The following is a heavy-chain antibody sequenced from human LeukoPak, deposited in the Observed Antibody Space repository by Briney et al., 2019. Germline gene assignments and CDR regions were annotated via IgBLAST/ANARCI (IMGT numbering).Heavy chain of an antibody. Sequence: PSETLSLTCTVSGGSISSSSYYWSWIRQPPGKGLEWIGYIYYSGSTYYNPSLKSRVTISVDTSKNQFSLKLSSVTAADTAVYYCARAGLDRDYADYWGQGTLVTVSS. D-gene: IGHD3/OR15-3a*01. CDR1: GGSISSSSYY. V-gene: IGHV4-30-4*01. CDR2: IYYSGST. J-gene: IGHJ4*02. CDR3: ARAGLDRDYADY.